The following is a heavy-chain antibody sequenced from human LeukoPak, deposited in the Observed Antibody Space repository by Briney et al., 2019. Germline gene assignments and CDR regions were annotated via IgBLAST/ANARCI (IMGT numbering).Heavy chain of an antibody. Sequence: PSQTLSLTCAVSGGSISSGGYSWSWIRQPPGKGLVWIGYIYHSGSTYYNPSLKSRVTISVDRSKNQFSLKLSSVTAADTAVYYCARRYCSSTSCYADYWGQGTLVTVSS. D-gene: IGHD2-2*01. V-gene: IGHV4-30-2*01. CDR1: GGSISSGGYS. J-gene: IGHJ4*02. CDR3: ARRYCSSTSCYADY. CDR2: IYHSGST.